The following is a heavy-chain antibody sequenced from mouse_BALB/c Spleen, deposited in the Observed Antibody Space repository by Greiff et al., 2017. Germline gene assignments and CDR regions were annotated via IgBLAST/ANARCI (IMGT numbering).Heavy chain of an antibody. CDR1: GYTFTSYT. V-gene: IGHV1-4*01. Sequence: QVHVKQSGAELARPGASVKMSCKASGYTFTSYTMHWVKQRPGQGLEWIGYINPSSGYTNYNQKFKDKATLTADKSSSTAYMQLSSLTSEDSAVYYCARGELYGSSSFAYWGQGTLVTVSA. CDR2: INPSSGYT. J-gene: IGHJ3*01. CDR3: ARGELYGSSSFAY. D-gene: IGHD1-1*01.